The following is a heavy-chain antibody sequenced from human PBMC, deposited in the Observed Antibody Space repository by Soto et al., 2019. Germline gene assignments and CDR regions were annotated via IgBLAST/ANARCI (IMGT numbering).Heavy chain of an antibody. CDR2: ISYDGSNK. CDR3: ARVGGGGMDV. CDR1: GFTFSSYA. V-gene: IGHV3-30-3*01. D-gene: IGHD3-16*01. J-gene: IGHJ6*02. Sequence: GSLRLSCAASGFTFSSYAMHWVRQAPGKGLEWVAVISYDGSNKYYTDSVKGRFTISRDNSKNTLYLQMNSLRAEDTAVYYCARVGGGGMDVWGQGTTVTVSS.